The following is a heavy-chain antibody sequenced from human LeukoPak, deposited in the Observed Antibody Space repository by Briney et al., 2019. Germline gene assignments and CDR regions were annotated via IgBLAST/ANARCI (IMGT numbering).Heavy chain of an antibody. V-gene: IGHV3-23*01. J-gene: IGHJ4*02. Sequence: PGGSLRLSCAASGFTFSSYAMSWVRQAPEKGLEWVSAISGSGGSTYYADSVKGRFTISSDNSKNTLYLQMNSLRAEDTAVYYCARGMYSSSWYGDYWGQGTLVTVSS. CDR2: ISGSGGST. D-gene: IGHD6-13*01. CDR1: GFTFSSYA. CDR3: ARGMYSSSWYGDY.